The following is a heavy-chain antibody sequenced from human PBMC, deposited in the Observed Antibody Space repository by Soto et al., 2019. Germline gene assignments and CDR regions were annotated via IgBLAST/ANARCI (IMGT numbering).Heavy chain of an antibody. CDR3: ARGIGGTSDY. D-gene: IGHD2-15*01. V-gene: IGHV4-34*01. Sequence: SETLSLTCAVHGGPFSGYYWSWVRQPPGKGLEWIGEINYSGNTNYTPSHKSRVTISVDTSKKHFSLKLSSVTAADTAVYYCARGIGGTSDYWGQGTLVT. J-gene: IGHJ4*02. CDR1: GGPFSGYY. CDR2: INYSGNT.